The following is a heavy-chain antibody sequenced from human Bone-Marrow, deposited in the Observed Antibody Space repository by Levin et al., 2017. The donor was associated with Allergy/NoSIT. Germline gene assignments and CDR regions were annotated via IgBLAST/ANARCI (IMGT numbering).Heavy chain of an antibody. Sequence: PGGSLRLSCGVSGDSVTNNEYYWGWIRQPPGKGLEWIASIYYSGIAYYNPSLKSRVAISVDTSNNQISLSLASVTAADTAVYYCVRVFLTGYKYYFDSWGQGTLVTVSS. J-gene: IGHJ4*02. CDR2: IYYSGIA. D-gene: IGHD3-9*01. CDR1: GDSVTNNEYY. CDR3: VRVFLTGYKYYFDS. V-gene: IGHV4-39*01.